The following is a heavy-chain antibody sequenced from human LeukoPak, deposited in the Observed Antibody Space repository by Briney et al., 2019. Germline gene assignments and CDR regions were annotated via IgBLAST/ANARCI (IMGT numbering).Heavy chain of an antibody. D-gene: IGHD6-6*01. CDR2: INPNSGGT. J-gene: IGHJ1*01. Sequence: ASVKVSCKASGYTFTGYYMHWVRQAPGQGLEWMGWINPNSGGTNYAQKFQGRVTMTRDTSISTAYMELSRLRSDDTAVYYCARVEIYSSPSVYFQHWGQGTLVTVSS. CDR3: ARVEIYSSPSVYFQH. V-gene: IGHV1-2*02. CDR1: GYTFTGYY.